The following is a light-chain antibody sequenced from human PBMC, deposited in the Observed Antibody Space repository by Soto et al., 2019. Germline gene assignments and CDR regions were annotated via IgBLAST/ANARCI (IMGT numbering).Light chain of an antibody. Sequence: EIVMTQSPATLSVSPGERATLSCRASQSVGSNLAWSQQKPGQAPRLLIYGASTRATGIPDRFSGSGSGTEFTLTISSLQSEDFAIYFCQQYNNWPPDRTFGQGTKVEIK. CDR2: GAS. CDR1: QSVGSN. V-gene: IGKV3-15*01. CDR3: QQYNNWPPDRT. J-gene: IGKJ1*01.